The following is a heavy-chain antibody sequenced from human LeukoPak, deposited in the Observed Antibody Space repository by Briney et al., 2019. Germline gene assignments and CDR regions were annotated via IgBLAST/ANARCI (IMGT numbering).Heavy chain of an antibody. CDR2: IKQDGSEE. CDR1: AFTFSYYR. V-gene: IGHV3-7*01. J-gene: IGHJ4*02. CDR3: LSGRGYSTYDC. D-gene: IGHD6-13*01. Sequence: GGSLRLSCAASAFTFSYYRMNWVRQAPGKGLEWVASIKQDGSEEYYVDSVKGRFTISRDNAKNSLYLQMNTLRAEDTAVYYCLSGRGYSTYDCWGQGTLVTVSS.